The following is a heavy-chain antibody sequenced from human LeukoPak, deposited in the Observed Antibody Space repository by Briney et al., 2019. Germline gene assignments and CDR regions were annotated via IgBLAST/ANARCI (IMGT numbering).Heavy chain of an antibody. CDR3: ARVPRKIAVAGTGFDY. J-gene: IGHJ4*02. V-gene: IGHV3-74*01. CDR1: GFTFSSYW. D-gene: IGHD6-19*01. Sequence: PGGSLRLSCAASGFTFSSYWMHWVRQAPGKGLVWVSHINSDGSSTSYADSVKGRFTISRDNAKNTLYLQMNSLRAEDTAVYYCARVPRKIAVAGTGFDYWGQGTLVTVSS. CDR2: INSDGSST.